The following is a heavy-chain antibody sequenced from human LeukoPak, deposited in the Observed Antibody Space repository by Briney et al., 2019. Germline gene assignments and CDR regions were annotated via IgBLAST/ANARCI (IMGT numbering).Heavy chain of an antibody. Sequence: PSETLSLTCTVSGGSISTGGYYWSWNRQPPGKGLEWIGYIFHSGSTYYNPSLKSGVTISVDTSKNQFSLDLRSVTAADTAVYYCARLRIAAPGRNFDYWGQGTLVTVSS. V-gene: IGHV4-30-2*01. CDR1: GGSISTGGYY. D-gene: IGHD6-13*01. J-gene: IGHJ4*02. CDR2: IFHSGST. CDR3: ARLRIAAPGRNFDY.